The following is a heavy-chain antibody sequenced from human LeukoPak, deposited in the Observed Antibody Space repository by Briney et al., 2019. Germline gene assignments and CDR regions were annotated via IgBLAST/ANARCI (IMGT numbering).Heavy chain of an antibody. CDR2: IIPIFGTA. D-gene: IGHD6-19*01. Sequence: ASVKVSCKASGGTFSSYAISWVRQAPGQGLEWMGGIIPIFGTANYAQKFQGRVTITADESTSTAYMELSSLRSVDTAVYYCARDKGSSGPDCWGQGTLVIVSS. CDR3: ARDKGSSGPDC. J-gene: IGHJ4*02. V-gene: IGHV1-69*13. CDR1: GGTFSSYA.